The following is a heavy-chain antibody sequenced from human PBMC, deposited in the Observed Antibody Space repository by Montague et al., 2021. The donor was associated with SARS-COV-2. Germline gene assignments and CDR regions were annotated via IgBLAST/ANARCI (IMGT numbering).Heavy chain of an antibody. J-gene: IGHJ6*02. CDR3: ARVRYRLLFVPRYYGMDV. Sequence: SETLSLTCAVYGGSLGGYYWSWIRQPPGEGLEWIAEISHSGSNSYNPSLKSRVTISVDTSKNQFSLKLSSATAADTAVYYCARVRYRLLFVPRYYGMDVWGQGTTVTVSS. D-gene: IGHD2-21*01. CDR1: GGSLGGYY. CDR2: ISHSGSN. V-gene: IGHV4-34*01.